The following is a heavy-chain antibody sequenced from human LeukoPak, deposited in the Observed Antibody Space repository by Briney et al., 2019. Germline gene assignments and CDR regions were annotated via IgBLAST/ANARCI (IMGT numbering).Heavy chain of an antibody. V-gene: IGHV3-23*01. CDR2: ISGSGTT. D-gene: IGHD1-1*01. CDR3: GRGHWRLDY. CDR1: GFTISNYT. Sequence: GGSLSFSCAASGFTISNYTMSWVRTAPGKGLKGVSTISGSGTTYYADSVKGRFTISRDNSKNTLYLQMNSLRAEDTAVYYCGRGHWRLDYWGQGALVTVSS. J-gene: IGHJ4*02.